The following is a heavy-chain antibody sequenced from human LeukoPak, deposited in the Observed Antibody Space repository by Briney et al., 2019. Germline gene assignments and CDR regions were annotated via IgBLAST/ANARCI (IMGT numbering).Heavy chain of an antibody. J-gene: IGHJ4*02. Sequence: GGSLRLSCAASGFTFSSYGMHWVRQAPGKGLEWAAVIWYDGSNKYYADSVKGRFTISRDNSKNTLYLQMNSLRAEDTAVYYCARDAPPYDSSTPGGYWGQGTLVTVSS. D-gene: IGHD3-3*01. CDR1: GFTFSSYG. CDR2: IWYDGSNK. V-gene: IGHV3-33*01. CDR3: ARDAPPYDSSTPGGY.